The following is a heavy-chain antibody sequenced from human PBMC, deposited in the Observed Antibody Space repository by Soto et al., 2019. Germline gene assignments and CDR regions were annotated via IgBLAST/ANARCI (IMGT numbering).Heavy chain of an antibody. CDR1: GGTFSSYA. CDR2: IIPIFGTA. CDR3: ARVGLVEDIVVVLAADYDYYGMDV. Sequence: VASVKVSCKASGGTFSSYAISWVRQAPGQGLEWMGGIIPIFGTANYAQKFQGKGTITADEATSKAYMELSSKRSEDTDVYYCARVGLVEDIVVVLAADYDYYGMDVWGQGTTVTVSS. J-gene: IGHJ6*02. V-gene: IGHV1-69*13. D-gene: IGHD2-2*01.